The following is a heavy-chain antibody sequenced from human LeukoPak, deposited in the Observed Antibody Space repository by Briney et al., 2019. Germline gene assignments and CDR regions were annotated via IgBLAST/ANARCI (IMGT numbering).Heavy chain of an antibody. D-gene: IGHD5-18*01. CDR1: GFTFDVYA. J-gene: IGHJ4*02. CDR3: ARSITWIQLWFDY. V-gene: IGHV3-9*01. Sequence: GGSLRLSCAASGFTFDVYAMHWVRQAPGKGLEWVSGISWNSGSIGYADSVKGRFTISRDNAKNSLYLQMNSLRAEDTAVYYCARSITWIQLWFDYWGQGTLVTVSS. CDR2: ISWNSGSI.